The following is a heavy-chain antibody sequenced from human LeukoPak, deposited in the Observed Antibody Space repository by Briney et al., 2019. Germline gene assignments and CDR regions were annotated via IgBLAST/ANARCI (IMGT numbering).Heavy chain of an antibody. CDR2: IYPRDSDT. CDR3: ARRPSMIRGPPTDS. CDR1: GFDFTNYW. J-gene: IGHJ4*02. Sequence: GESLKISCKGSGFDFTNYWIAWVRQMPGKSLEWIGVIYPRDSDTIYSPSFQGQVTISADNSISTAYLQWSSLKASDTAMYCCARRPSMIRGPPTDSWGQGTLVTVSS. V-gene: IGHV5-51*01. D-gene: IGHD3-10*01.